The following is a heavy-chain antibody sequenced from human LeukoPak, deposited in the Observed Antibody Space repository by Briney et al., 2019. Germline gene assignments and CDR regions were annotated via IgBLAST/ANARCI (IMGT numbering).Heavy chain of an antibody. J-gene: IGHJ5*02. CDR1: GYSISSGYY. V-gene: IGHV4-38-2*01. D-gene: IGHD3-10*01. Sequence: PSETLALTCAVSGYSISSGYYWGWLRQPPGKGLEWIGSIYHSGSTYYNPSLKSRVTISVDTSKNQFSLKLSSVTAADTAVYYCASSYYGSGVNWFDPWGQGTLVTVSS. CDR2: IYHSGST. CDR3: ASSYYGSGVNWFDP.